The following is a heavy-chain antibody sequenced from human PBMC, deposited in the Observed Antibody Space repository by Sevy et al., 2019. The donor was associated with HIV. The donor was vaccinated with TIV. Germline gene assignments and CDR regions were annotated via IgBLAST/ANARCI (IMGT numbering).Heavy chain of an antibody. V-gene: IGHV3-33*01. Sequence: GGSLRLSCAASGFTFSKYGMHWVRQAPGKGLEWVALIWYDASNKYYADSVKGRFTISRDNSKNTLYLQMNSLRAEDTAVYYCVRGADYYDSSGATCDYWGQRPLVTVSS. CDR2: IWYDASNK. D-gene: IGHD3-22*01. J-gene: IGHJ4*02. CDR1: GFTFSKYG. CDR3: VRGADYYDSSGATCDY.